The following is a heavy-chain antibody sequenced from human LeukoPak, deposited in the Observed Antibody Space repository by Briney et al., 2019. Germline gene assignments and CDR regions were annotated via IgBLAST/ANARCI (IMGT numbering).Heavy chain of an antibody. J-gene: IGHJ4*02. D-gene: IGHD4-23*01. CDR2: IHHSGSS. V-gene: IGHV4-4*02. CDR1: GGSISSSDW. CDR3: AAYYGGNSGGLRYFDY. Sequence: SGTLSLTCAVSGGSISSSDWWSWVRQPPGKGLEWIGEIHHSGSSNYNPSLKSRVTISVDKSKNQFSLKLSSVTAADTAVYYCAAYYGGNSGGLRYFDYWGQGTLVTVSS.